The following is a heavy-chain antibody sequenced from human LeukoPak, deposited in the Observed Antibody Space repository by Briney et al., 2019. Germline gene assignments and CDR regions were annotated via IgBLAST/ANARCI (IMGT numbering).Heavy chain of an antibody. J-gene: IGHJ4*02. CDR2: IWYDGSNK. CDR3: ARDSTVTFLPFDY. Sequence: GGSLRLSCAASGFTFSSYGMHWVRQAPGKGLEWVAVIWYDGSNKYYADSVKGRFTISRDNAKNSLYLQMNSLRDEDTAVYYCARDSTVTFLPFDYWGQGTLVTVSS. CDR1: GFTFSSYG. V-gene: IGHV3-33*01. D-gene: IGHD4-17*01.